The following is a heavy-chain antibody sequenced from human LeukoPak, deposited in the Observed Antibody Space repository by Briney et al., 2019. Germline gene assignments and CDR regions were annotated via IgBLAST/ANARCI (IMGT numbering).Heavy chain of an antibody. Sequence: GGSLRLSCAASGFTVSTNYMTWVRQAPGKGLEWVSVIYSVGSTYYADSVKGRFTISRDNSKNTVFLQMNSLRVEDTAVYYCAGSIAYCGGDCRLGDYWGQGTLVTVSS. CDR3: AGSIAYCGGDCRLGDY. D-gene: IGHD2-21*02. V-gene: IGHV3-66*01. J-gene: IGHJ4*02. CDR2: IYSVGST. CDR1: GFTVSTNY.